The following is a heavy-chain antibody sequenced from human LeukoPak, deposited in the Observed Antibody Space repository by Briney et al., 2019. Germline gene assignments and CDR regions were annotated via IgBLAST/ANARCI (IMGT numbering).Heavy chain of an antibody. V-gene: IGHV3-7*03. Sequence: GSLRLSCAASGFTFSSYWMSWVRQAPGKGLEWVANIKQNGSEKYYVDSVKGRFTISRDNSKNTLYLQMNSLRAEDTAVYYCAKSEEDIVVVPAAIPGHWFDPWGQGTLVTVSS. CDR1: GFTFSSYW. D-gene: IGHD2-2*01. CDR3: AKSEEDIVVVPAAIPGHWFDP. CDR2: IKQNGSEK. J-gene: IGHJ5*02.